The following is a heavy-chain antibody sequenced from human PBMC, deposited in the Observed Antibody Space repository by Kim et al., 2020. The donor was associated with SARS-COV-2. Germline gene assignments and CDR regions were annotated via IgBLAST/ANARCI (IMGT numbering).Heavy chain of an antibody. CDR3: ARGGFAEIEFYYAGLDV. CDR1: GFTFSSYA. Sequence: GGSLRLSCVASGFTFSSYALHWVRQAPGKGLDWVAVISYDGVHKYYADSVKGRFTISKDKSRNTLYLQMNRVRHEDTARYYCARGGFAEIEFYYAGLDVWGQGTTVTVSS. J-gene: IGHJ6*02. CDR2: ISYDGVHK. D-gene: IGHD3-10*01. V-gene: IGHV3-30*04.